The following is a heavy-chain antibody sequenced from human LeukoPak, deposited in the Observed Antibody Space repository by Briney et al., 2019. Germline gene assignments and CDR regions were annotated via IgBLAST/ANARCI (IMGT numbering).Heavy chain of an antibody. Sequence: PSQTLSLTCTVSGGSISSGGYYWSWIRQHPGKGLEWIGYIYYSGSTYYNPSLKSRVTISVDTSKNQFSLKLSSVTAADTAVYYCARAGCSGGSCYSVRYYYYGMDVWGQGPTVMVS. CDR1: GGSISSGGYY. J-gene: IGHJ6*02. CDR2: IYYSGST. D-gene: IGHD2-15*01. CDR3: ARAGCSGGSCYSVRYYYYGMDV. V-gene: IGHV4-31*03.